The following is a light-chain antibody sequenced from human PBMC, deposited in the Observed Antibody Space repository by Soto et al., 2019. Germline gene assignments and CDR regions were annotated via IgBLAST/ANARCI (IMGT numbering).Light chain of an antibody. Sequence: EIVLTPSPGTLSLSPGERATLSCRASQSVSSSYLAWYQQKPGQAPRLLIYDASNRATAIPARFSGSGSGTDFTLTISSLEPEDFAVYYCQQRGNWPPTFGGGTKVDIK. CDR2: DAS. CDR1: QSVSSSY. J-gene: IGKJ4*01. V-gene: IGKV3-11*01. CDR3: QQRGNWPPT.